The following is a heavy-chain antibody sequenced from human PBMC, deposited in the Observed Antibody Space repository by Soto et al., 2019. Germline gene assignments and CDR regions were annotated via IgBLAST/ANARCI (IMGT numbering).Heavy chain of an antibody. CDR3: ARGIVRTSYSDSSGEYFKY. D-gene: IGHD3-22*01. CDR1: GFTVSSIY. CDR2: IYSGDST. J-gene: IGHJ4*02. Sequence: EVQLVESGGGLVQPGGSLRLSRVVSGFTVSSIYMSWVRQAPGKGLEWVSVIYSGDSTYYGDSVRARFTISRDNSKNTLYLQMNSLRGEDTAVYYCARGIVRTSYSDSSGEYFKYWGQGTLVTVSS. V-gene: IGHV3-66*01.